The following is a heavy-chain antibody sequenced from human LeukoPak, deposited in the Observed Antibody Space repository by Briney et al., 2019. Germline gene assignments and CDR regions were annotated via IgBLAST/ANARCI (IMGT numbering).Heavy chain of an antibody. V-gene: IGHV4-39*01. D-gene: IGHD6-13*01. CDR2: IYYSGST. J-gene: IGHJ4*02. CDR3: ARPSVTHGSSLSYYFDY. Sequence: PSETLSLTCTVSGGSISSSSYYWGWIRQPPGKGLEWIGSIYYSGSTYYNPSLKSRVTISVDTSKNQFSLKLSSVTAADTAVYYCARPSVTHGSSLSYYFDYWGQGTQVTVSS. CDR1: GGSISSSSYY.